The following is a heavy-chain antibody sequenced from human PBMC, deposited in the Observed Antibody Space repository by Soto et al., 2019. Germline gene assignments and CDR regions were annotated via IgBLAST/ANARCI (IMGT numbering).Heavy chain of an antibody. CDR2: IYYSGST. CDR3: ARDRGAARTFFSNWFDP. J-gene: IGHJ5*02. CDR1: GRSISSYY. V-gene: IGHV4-59*01. D-gene: IGHD6-6*01. Sequence: SETLSLTCTVSGRSISSYYWSWIRQATGKGLEWIGYIYYSGSTNYNPSLKSRVTISVDTSKNQFSLKLSSVTAADTAVYYCARDRGAARTFFSNWFDPWGQGTLVTIS.